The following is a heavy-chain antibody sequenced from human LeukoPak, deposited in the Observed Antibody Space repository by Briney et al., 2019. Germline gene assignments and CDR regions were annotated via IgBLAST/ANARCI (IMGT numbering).Heavy chain of an antibody. CDR3: ARAHCSSTSCYEEGNWFDP. Sequence: GGSLRLSCAASGFTFSSYAMSWVRQAPGKGLEWVSAISGSGGSTYYADSVKGRFTISRDNSKNTLYLQMNSLRAEDTAVYYCARAHCSSTSCYEEGNWFDPWGQGTLVTVSS. CDR1: GFTFSSYA. CDR2: ISGSGGST. D-gene: IGHD2-2*01. J-gene: IGHJ5*02. V-gene: IGHV3-23*01.